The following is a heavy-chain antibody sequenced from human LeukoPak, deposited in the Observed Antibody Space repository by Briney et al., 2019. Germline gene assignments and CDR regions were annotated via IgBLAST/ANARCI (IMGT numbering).Heavy chain of an antibody. D-gene: IGHD3-9*01. V-gene: IGHV3-23*01. CDR2: ISGSGGST. Sequence: PGGSLRLSCAASGFTFSSYAMSWVRQAPGKGLEWVSAISGSGGSTYYADSVKGRFTISRDNSKNTLYLQMNSLRAEDTAVYYCAKDPGYYDILTGYYSYFDYWGQGTLVTVSS. CDR3: AKDPGYYDILTGYYSYFDY. J-gene: IGHJ4*02. CDR1: GFTFSSYA.